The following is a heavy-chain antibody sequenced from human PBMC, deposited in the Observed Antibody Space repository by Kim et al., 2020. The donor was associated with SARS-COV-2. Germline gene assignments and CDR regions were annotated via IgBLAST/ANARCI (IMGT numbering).Heavy chain of an antibody. J-gene: IGHJ5*02. CDR2: ISSSGSTI. D-gene: IGHD3-10*01. V-gene: IGHV3-48*03. CDR3: ARDPRGVEQTLWFDP. CDR1: GFTFSSYE. Sequence: GGSLRLSCAASGFTFSSYEMNWVRQAPGKGLEWVSYISSSGSTIYYADSVKGRFTISRDNAKNSLYLQMNSLRAEDTAVYYCARDPRGVEQTLWFDPWGQGTLVTVSS.